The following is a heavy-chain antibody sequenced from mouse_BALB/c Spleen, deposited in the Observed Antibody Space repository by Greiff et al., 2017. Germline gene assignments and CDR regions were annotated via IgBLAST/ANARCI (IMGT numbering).Heavy chain of an antibody. V-gene: IGHV1-87*01. CDR1: GYTFTSYW. CDR2: IYPGDGDT. CDR3: ARRGDCYYGGGAMDY. Sequence: QVQLQQSGAELARPGASVKLSCKASGYTFTSYWMQWVKQRPGQGLEWIGAIYPGDGDTRYTQKFKGKATLTADKSSSTAYMQLSSLASEDTAVYYGARRGDCYYGGGAMDYWGQGTSVTVSS. D-gene: IGHD1-2*01. J-gene: IGHJ4*01.